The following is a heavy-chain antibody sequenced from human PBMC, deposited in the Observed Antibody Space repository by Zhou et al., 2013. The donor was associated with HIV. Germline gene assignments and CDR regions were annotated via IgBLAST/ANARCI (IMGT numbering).Heavy chain of an antibody. J-gene: IGHJ1*01. CDR2: IIPVFGTA. D-gene: IGHD3-10*01. V-gene: IGHV1-69*12. CDR1: GGTFSSYA. Sequence: QVQLVQSGAEVKKPGSSVKVSCKASGGTFSSYAISWVRQAPGQGLEWMGGIIPVFGTANYAQNFQGRVTITADESTTTAYMEMSSLRSEDTAVYYCARGPYGSGSYYNYAEYFQHWGQGTLVTVSS. CDR3: ARGPYGSGSYYNYAEYFQH.